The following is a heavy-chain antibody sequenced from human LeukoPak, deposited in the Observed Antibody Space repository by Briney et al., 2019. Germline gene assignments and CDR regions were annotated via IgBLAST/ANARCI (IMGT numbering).Heavy chain of an antibody. V-gene: IGHV3-7*01. CDR3: ARRNWHEYNYYMDV. CDR2: IKQDGSEK. Sequence: WGSLRLSCAASGFTFSSYWMNWLRQAPGEGLEWVANIKQDGSEKYYVDSVKGRFTISRDNAKNSLYLQMNSLRAEDTAVYYCARRNWHEYNYYMDVWGKGTMLTISS. D-gene: IGHD1-1*01. CDR1: GFTFSSYW. J-gene: IGHJ6*03.